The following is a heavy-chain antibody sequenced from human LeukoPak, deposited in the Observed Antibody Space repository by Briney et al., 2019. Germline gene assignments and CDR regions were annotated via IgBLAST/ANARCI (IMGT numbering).Heavy chain of an antibody. CDR2: ISYDGSNK. J-gene: IGHJ4*01. D-gene: IGHD4-17*01. V-gene: IGHV3-30-3*01. Sequence: GRSLRLSCAASGFTFSSYAMHWVRQAPGKGLEWVAVISYDGSNKYYADSVKGRFTISRDNSKNTLYLQMNSLRAEDTAVYYCARDWYYGDYPNLDYWGHGTLVTVSS. CDR1: GFTFSSYA. CDR3: ARDWYYGDYPNLDY.